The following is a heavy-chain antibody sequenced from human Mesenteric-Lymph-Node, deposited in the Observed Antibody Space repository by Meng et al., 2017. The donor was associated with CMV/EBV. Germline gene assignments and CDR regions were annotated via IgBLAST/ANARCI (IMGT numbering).Heavy chain of an antibody. J-gene: IGHJ4*02. CDR1: GFTFSSYS. Sequence: GESLKISCAASGFTFSSYSMNWVRQAPGKGLEWVSSISSSSSYIYYADSVKGRFTISRDNAKNSLYLQMNSLRAEDTAVYYCARDPWSRLRFLEWSNFDYWGQGTLVTRLL. V-gene: IGHV3-21*01. CDR2: ISSSSSYI. CDR3: ARDPWSRLRFLEWSNFDY. D-gene: IGHD3-3*01.